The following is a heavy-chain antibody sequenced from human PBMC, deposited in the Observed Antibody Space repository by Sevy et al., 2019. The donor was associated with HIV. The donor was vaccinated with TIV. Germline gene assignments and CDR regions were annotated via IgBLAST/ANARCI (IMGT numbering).Heavy chain of an antibody. CDR2: TSSYNGNT. CDR3: ARDRNNYDSSGYPNGMDV. J-gene: IGHJ6*01. D-gene: IGHD3-22*01. CDR1: GYTFTRYG. Sequence: ASVKVSCKASGYTFTRYGITWVRQAPGQGLEWMGWTSSYNGNTNYAQKVQGRVTMTTDMSTSTAYMELRSLKSDDTAMYYCARDRNNYDSSGYPNGMDVWGQGTTVTVS. V-gene: IGHV1-18*01.